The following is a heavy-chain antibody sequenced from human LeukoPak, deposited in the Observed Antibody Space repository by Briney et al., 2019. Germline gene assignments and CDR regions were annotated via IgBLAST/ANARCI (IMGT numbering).Heavy chain of an antibody. Sequence: GGSLRLSCAASGFTFSSYGMHWVRQAPGKGLEWVAVIWYDGSNKYYADSVKGRFTISRDNSKNTLYLQMNSLRAEDTAVYYCARDPLGRHDYGDYAPDYWGQGTLVTVSS. CDR3: ARDPLGRHDYGDYAPDY. CDR1: GFTFSSYG. CDR2: IWYDGSNK. D-gene: IGHD4-17*01. V-gene: IGHV3-33*01. J-gene: IGHJ4*02.